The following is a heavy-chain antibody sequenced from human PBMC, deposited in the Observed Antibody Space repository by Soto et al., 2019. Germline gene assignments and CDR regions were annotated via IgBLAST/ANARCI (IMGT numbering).Heavy chain of an antibody. CDR1: GFTFRSYA. V-gene: IGHV3-33*01. Sequence: QVQLVESGGGVVQPGRSLRLSCVASGFTFRSYAMHWVRQAPGKGLEWVGVIWDGGSNKYYGDSVKGRFTISRDNSKNMLYLQINSLRAEDTAVYFCARARSNWFDPWGQGTLVTVSS. CDR2: IWDGGSNK. J-gene: IGHJ5*02. CDR3: ARARSNWFDP.